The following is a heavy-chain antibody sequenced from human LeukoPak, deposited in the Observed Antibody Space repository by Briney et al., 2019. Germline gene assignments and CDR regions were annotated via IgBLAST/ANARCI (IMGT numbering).Heavy chain of an antibody. CDR1: RFTFSRYW. D-gene: IGHD3-10*01. J-gene: IGHJ3*02. V-gene: IGHV3-7*02. CDR3: AVAYYYGSGDAFDI. CDR2: ISQDGSEK. Sequence: GGSLRLSCAASRFTFSRYWMTWVRQAPGQGLEWVASISQDGSEKRYSDSVKGRFTISRDNAKNSVFLQMNSLRAEDTAVYYCAVAYYYGSGDAFDIWGQGTKVTVSS.